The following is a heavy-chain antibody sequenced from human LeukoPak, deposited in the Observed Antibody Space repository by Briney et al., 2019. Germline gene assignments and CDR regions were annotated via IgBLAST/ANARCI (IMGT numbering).Heavy chain of an antibody. D-gene: IGHD6-19*01. CDR2: ISAYKGYK. Sequence: GASVKVSRKASGYTFISDGISWVRQAPGQGLEWMGWISAYKGYKNYAQKLQGRVTMTTDTSTSTAYMELRSLRADDTAVYYCAKNGGVAGTKFCFDYWGQGTLVTVSS. J-gene: IGHJ4*02. CDR3: AKNGGVAGTKFCFDY. V-gene: IGHV1-18*01. CDR1: GYTFISDG.